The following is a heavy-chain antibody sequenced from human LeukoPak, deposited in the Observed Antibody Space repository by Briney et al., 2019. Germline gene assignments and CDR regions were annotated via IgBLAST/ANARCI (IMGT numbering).Heavy chain of an antibody. D-gene: IGHD2-8*01. Sequence: ASVKVSCKASGYTFTGYYMHWVRQAPGQGLEWMGWINPNSGGTNYAQKFQGRVTMTRDTPISTAYMELSRLRSDDTAVYYCARDVGCTNDVCYNNFDYWGQGTLVTVSS. CDR1: GYTFTGYY. CDR2: INPNSGGT. J-gene: IGHJ4*02. CDR3: ARDVGCTNDVCYNNFDY. V-gene: IGHV1-2*02.